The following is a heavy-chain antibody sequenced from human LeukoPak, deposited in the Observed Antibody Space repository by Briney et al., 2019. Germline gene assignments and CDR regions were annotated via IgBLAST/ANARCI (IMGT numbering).Heavy chain of an antibody. V-gene: IGHV3-7*01. CDR2: VKKDASEK. D-gene: IGHD3-10*01. CDR1: GFTFSNNW. CDR3: ARGPPYGSRSDYFDY. Sequence: GRSLRLSCAASGFTFSNNWMTWVRQAPGKGLEWVASVKKDASEKYYVDSVKGRFTISRDNAKNSLYLQMSSLRVEDTAVYYCARGPPYGSRSDYFDYWGQGTLVTVSA. J-gene: IGHJ4*02.